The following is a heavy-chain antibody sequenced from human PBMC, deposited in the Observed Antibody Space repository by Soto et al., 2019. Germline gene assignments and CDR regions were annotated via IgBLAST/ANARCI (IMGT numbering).Heavy chain of an antibody. V-gene: IGHV3-30*03. D-gene: IGHD3-10*01. Sequence: PGGPLRLSCAASGFTFSSYGMHWVRQAPGKGLEWVAVISYDGSNKYYADSVKGRFTISRDNSKNTLYLQMNSLRAEDMAVYYCAILWGPLGYFDYWGQGSLVTVSS. CDR3: AILWGPLGYFDY. CDR2: ISYDGSNK. J-gene: IGHJ4*02. CDR1: GFTFSSYG.